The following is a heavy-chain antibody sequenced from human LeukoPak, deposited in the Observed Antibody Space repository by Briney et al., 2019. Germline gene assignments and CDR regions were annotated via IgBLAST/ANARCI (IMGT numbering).Heavy chain of an antibody. CDR3: ARSHGPIQLRFTY. D-gene: IGHD5-18*01. CDR1: GYTFTSYD. V-gene: IGHV1-8*01. Sequence: ASVKVSCKASGYTFTSYDINWVRQATGQGLEWMEWMNPNSGNTGYAQKFQGRVTMTRNTSISTAYMELSSLRSEDTAVYYCARSHGPIQLRFTYWGQGTLVTVSS. CDR2: MNPNSGNT. J-gene: IGHJ4*02.